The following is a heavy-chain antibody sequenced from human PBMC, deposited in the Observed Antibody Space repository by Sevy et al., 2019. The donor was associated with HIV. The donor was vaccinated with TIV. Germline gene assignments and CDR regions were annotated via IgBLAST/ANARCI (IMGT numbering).Heavy chain of an antibody. CDR3: XXXXXXXXXXSDDAFDI. CDR2: IKQDGSEK. J-gene: IGHJ3*02. CDR1: GFTFSSYW. Sequence: GGSLRLSCAASGFTFSSYWMSWVRQAPGKGLEWVANIKQDGSEKYYVDSVKGRFTISRDNAKNSLYLQMNSLRAEGXXXXXXXXXXXXXXXXSDDAFDIWGQGTMVTVSS. V-gene: IGHV3-7*01.